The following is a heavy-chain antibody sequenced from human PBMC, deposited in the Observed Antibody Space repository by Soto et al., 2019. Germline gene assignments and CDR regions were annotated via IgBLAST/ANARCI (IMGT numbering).Heavy chain of an antibody. V-gene: IGHV3-30*18. CDR2: ISYDGSNK. D-gene: IGHD3-3*01. J-gene: IGHJ6*03. CDR3: AKDRTIFGVVNVSRLYMDV. Sequence: QVQLVESGGGVVQPGRSLRLSCAASGFTFSSYGMHWVRQAPGKGLEWVAVISYDGSNKYYADSVKGRFTISRDNSKNTLYLQMNSLRAEDTAVYYCAKDRTIFGVVNVSRLYMDVWGKGTTVTVSS. CDR1: GFTFSSYG.